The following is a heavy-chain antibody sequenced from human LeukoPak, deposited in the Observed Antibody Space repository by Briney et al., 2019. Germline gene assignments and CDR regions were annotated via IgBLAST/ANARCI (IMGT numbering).Heavy chain of an antibody. Sequence: ASVKVSCKASGYTFTSYGISWVRQAPGQGLEWMGWISAYNANTNYAQKLQGRVTMTTDTSTSTAYMELRSLRSDDTAVYYCASALNYDFWSASWFDPWGQGTLVTVSS. CDR2: ISAYNANT. CDR3: ASALNYDFWSASWFDP. CDR1: GYTFTSYG. V-gene: IGHV1-18*01. J-gene: IGHJ5*02. D-gene: IGHD3-3*01.